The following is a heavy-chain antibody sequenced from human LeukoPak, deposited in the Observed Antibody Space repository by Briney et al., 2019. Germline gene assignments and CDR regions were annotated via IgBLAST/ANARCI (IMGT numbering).Heavy chain of an antibody. CDR2: IYHSGST. V-gene: IGHV4-4*02. Sequence: SGTLSLTCAVSGGSISSSNWWSWVRQPPGKGLEWIGEIYHSGSTNYNPSLKSRVTISVGKSKNQFSLKLSSVTAADTAVYYCARAHRLVLHYFDSWGQGTLVTVSS. CDR1: GGSISSSNW. J-gene: IGHJ4*02. D-gene: IGHD2-15*01. CDR3: ARAHRLVLHYFDS.